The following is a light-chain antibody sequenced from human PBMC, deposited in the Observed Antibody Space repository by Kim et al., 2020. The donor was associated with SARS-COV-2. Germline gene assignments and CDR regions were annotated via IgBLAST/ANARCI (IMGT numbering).Light chain of an antibody. J-gene: IGKJ1*01. Sequence: EIVLTQSPGTLSLSPGERATLSCRASQSVSTSYLAWYQQKPGQAPRLLIYGASSRATGISDRFSGSGSGTDFPLTVSRLEPEDFAVYYYQQYGSSPRTFGQGTKVDIK. CDR3: QQYGSSPRT. V-gene: IGKV3-20*01. CDR2: GAS. CDR1: QSVSTSY.